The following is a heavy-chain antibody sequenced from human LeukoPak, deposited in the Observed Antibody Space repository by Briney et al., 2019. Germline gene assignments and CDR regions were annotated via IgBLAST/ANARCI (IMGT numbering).Heavy chain of an antibody. CDR2: ISSSSSYI. Sequence: GGSLRLSCAASGFTFNNAWMNWVRQAPGKGLEWVSSISSSSSYIYYADSVKGRFTISRDNAKNSLYLQMNSLRAEDTAVYYCASGISDYWGQGTLVTVSS. J-gene: IGHJ4*02. V-gene: IGHV3-21*01. D-gene: IGHD2-15*01. CDR3: ASGISDY. CDR1: GFTFNNAW.